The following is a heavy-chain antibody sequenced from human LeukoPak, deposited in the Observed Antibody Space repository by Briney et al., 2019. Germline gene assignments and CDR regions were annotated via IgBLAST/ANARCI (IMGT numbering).Heavy chain of an antibody. V-gene: IGHV3-15*01. D-gene: IGHD5-18*01. CDR3: TTDGDTAGLDY. J-gene: IGHJ4*02. Sequence: WIRQPPGTGLEWVGRIKSKTDGGTTDYAAPVKGRFTISRDDSKNTLYLQMNSLKTEDTAVYYCTTDGDTAGLDYWGQGTLVTVSS. CDR2: IKSKTDGGTT.